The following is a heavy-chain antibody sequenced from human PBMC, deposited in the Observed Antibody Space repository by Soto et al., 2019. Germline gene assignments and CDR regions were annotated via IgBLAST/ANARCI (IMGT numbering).Heavy chain of an antibody. V-gene: IGHV3-30*18. CDR1: GFTFSSYG. CDR3: AKEYSGGYD. Sequence: QVQLVESGGGVVQPGRSLRLSCAASGFTFSSYGMHWVRQAPGKGLEWVAVISYDGSNKYYADSVKGRFTISRDNSKNTLYLQMNSLRAEDTAVYYCAKEYSGGYDWGQGTLVTVSS. CDR2: ISYDGSNK. D-gene: IGHD5-12*01. J-gene: IGHJ4*02.